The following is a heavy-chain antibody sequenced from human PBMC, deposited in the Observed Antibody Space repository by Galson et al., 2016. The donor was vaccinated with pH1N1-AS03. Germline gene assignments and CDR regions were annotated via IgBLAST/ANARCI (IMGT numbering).Heavy chain of an antibody. V-gene: IGHV3-74*01. CDR2: LNTDVSST. Sequence: SLRLSCAASGFNVSNYWMNWARQAPGKGLVWVSLLNTDVSSTTYADSVRGRFTISRDNAKNSLYLQMNSLRADETAVYYCARDPWTTVSYWGQGTLVTVSS. CDR1: GFNVSNYW. D-gene: IGHD4-17*01. J-gene: IGHJ4*02. CDR3: ARDPWTTVSY.